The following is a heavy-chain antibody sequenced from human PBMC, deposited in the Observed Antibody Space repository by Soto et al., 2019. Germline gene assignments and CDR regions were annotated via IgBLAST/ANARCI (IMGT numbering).Heavy chain of an antibody. CDR1: GFTLSGFD. CDR2: IKTKVESYAT. Sequence: GGSLRLSCAASGFTLSGFDIHWVRQASGEGLEWVGRIKTKVESYATELAASAKGRFTLSRDDPKNTAYLEMNSLKTEDTAVYYCTRRYCSGGGSYSDFEYWGQGALVTVSS. CDR3: TRRYCSGGGSYSDFEY. J-gene: IGHJ4*02. V-gene: IGHV3-73*01. D-gene: IGHD2-15*01.